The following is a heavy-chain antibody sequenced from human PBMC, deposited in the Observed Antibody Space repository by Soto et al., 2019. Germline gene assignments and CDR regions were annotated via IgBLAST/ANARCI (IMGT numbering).Heavy chain of an antibody. V-gene: IGHV4-4*07. D-gene: IGHD1-1*01. J-gene: IGHJ5*02. CDR3: VRDGTKTLRDWFDP. CDR1: GASISGYY. CDR2: IYATGTT. Sequence: SETLSLTCTVSGASISGYYWSWIRKSAGKGLEWIGRIYATGTTDYNPSLKSRVKMSVDTSKKQFSLKLRSVTAADTAVYYCVRDGTKTLRDWFDPWGQGISVTVSS.